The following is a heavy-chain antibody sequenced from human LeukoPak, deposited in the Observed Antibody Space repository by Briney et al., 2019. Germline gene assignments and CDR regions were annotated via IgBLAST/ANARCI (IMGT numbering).Heavy chain of an antibody. CDR1: GGTFSSYA. V-gene: IGHV1-69*05. CDR3: ARDGGYSSSWYSYWFDP. D-gene: IGHD6-13*01. J-gene: IGHJ5*02. CDR2: IIPIFGTA. Sequence: SVKVSCKASGGTFSSYAISWVRQAPGQGLEWMGGIIPIFGTANYAQKFQGRVTITTDESTSTAYMELSSLRSEDTAVYYCARDGGYSSSWYSYWFDPWGQGTLVTVSS.